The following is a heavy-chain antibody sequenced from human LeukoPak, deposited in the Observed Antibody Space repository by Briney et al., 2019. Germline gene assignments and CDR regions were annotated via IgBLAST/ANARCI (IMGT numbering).Heavy chain of an antibody. CDR3: ARSEGQYYIGTLCPLPFDY. J-gene: IGHJ4*02. CDR2: ISAYNGNT. D-gene: IGHD1-26*01. V-gene: IGHV1-18*04. CDR1: GYTFTSYG. Sequence: VASVKVSCKASGYTFTSYGISWVRQAPGQGLEWMGWISAYNGNTNYAQKLQGRVTMTTDTSTSTAYMELRSLRSDDTAVYYCARSEGQYYIGTLCPLPFDYWGQGTLVTVSS.